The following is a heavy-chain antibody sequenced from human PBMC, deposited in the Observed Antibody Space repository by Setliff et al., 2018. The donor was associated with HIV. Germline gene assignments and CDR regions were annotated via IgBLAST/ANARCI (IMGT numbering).Heavy chain of an antibody. CDR3: ARDNSRWRDYYYYGMDV. J-gene: IGHJ6*02. CDR2: IKQEGREK. Sequence: GESLKISCKGSGYSFTSYWIGWVRQAPGKGLEWVANIKQEGREKYYVDSVKGRFTISRDNAKNSLYLQMNSLRAEDTAVYYCARDNSRWRDYYYYGMDVWGQGTTVTVSS. CDR1: GYSFTSYW. D-gene: IGHD6-13*01. V-gene: IGHV3-7*01.